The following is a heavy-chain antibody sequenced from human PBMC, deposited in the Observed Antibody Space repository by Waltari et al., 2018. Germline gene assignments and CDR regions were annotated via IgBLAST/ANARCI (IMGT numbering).Heavy chain of an antibody. CDR3: ARLAYCGGDCYPFDY. CDR1: GFTFSSYE. Sequence: EVQLVESGGGLVQPGGSLRLSCAASGFTFSSYEMNWVRQAPGKGLEWVSYSSSSGSTIYYADSVKGRFTISRDNAKNSLYLQMNSLRAEDTAVYYCARLAYCGGDCYPFDYWGQGTLVTVSS. V-gene: IGHV3-48*03. J-gene: IGHJ4*02. CDR2: SSSSGSTI. D-gene: IGHD2-21*02.